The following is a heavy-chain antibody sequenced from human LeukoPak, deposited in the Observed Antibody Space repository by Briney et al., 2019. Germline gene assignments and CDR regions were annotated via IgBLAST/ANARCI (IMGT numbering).Heavy chain of an antibody. CDR2: ISSSSSTI. Sequence: GSLRLSCAASGFTFSSYAMSWVRQAPGKGLEWVSYISSSSSTIYYADSVKGRFTISRDNAKNSLYLQMNSLRAEDTAVYYCARDGSYYDSSGSPDYWGQGTLVTVSS. CDR1: GFTFSSYA. J-gene: IGHJ4*02. V-gene: IGHV3-48*04. D-gene: IGHD3-22*01. CDR3: ARDGSYYDSSGSPDY.